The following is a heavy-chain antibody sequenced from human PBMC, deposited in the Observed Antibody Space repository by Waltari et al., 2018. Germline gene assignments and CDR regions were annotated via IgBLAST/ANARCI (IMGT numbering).Heavy chain of an antibody. D-gene: IGHD5-12*01. J-gene: IGHJ5*02. CDR3: ARHWKKSGYRFDP. CDR1: GGSISRSSYY. CDR2: IYYSGST. V-gene: IGHV4-39*01. Sequence: QLQLQESGPGLVKPSETRSLTCTVSGGSISRSSYYWGWIRQSPGKGLEWIGSIYYSGSTYYNPTLKSRVTISGDTSKNQFSLKLSSVTAADTAVYYCARHWKKSGYRFDPWGQGTLVTVSS.